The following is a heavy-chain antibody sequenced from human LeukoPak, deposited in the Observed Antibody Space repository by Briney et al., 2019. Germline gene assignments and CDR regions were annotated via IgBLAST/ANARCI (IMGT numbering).Heavy chain of an antibody. Sequence: QPGGSLRLSCAASGFTVSSNYMSWVRQAPGKGLEWVSVIYSGGSTYYADSVKGRFTISRDNSKSTLYLQMNSLRAEDTAVYYCARDPPTFAYYYYGMDVWGQGTTVTVSS. CDR1: GFTVSSNY. D-gene: IGHD2-21*01. V-gene: IGHV3-66*01. CDR2: IYSGGST. CDR3: ARDPPTFAYYYYGMDV. J-gene: IGHJ6*02.